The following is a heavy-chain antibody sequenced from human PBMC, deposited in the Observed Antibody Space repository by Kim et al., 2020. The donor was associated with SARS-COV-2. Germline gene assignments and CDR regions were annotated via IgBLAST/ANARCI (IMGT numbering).Heavy chain of an antibody. CDR3: ASVIWENDRHYFDY. V-gene: IGHV4-59*01. Sequence: NPSLKSRVTISVHTSKNQFSLRLSSVTAADTAVYYCASVIWENDRHYFDYWGQGSPVTVSS. J-gene: IGHJ4*02. D-gene: IGHD3-16*02.